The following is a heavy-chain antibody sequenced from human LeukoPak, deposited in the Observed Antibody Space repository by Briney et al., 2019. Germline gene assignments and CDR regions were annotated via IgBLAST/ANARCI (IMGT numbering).Heavy chain of an antibody. Sequence: ASVKVSCKASGYTFTGNYIHWVRQAPGQGLEWMGLINPNSGGTNYAQKFQGMVTLTKDTSITTGYMELSSLRSDDTAVYYCARDLSGSYDYWGQGTLVTVSS. CDR2: INPNSGGT. CDR3: ARDLSGSYDY. J-gene: IGHJ4*02. D-gene: IGHD1-26*01. V-gene: IGHV1-2*02. CDR1: GYTFTGNY.